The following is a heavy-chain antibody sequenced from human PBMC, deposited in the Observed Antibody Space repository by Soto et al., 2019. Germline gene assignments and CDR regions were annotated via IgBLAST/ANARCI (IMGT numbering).Heavy chain of an antibody. CDR3: ARDRDSYGQPVNMARGEDGMDV. CDR2: IYYSGST. CDR1: GGSISSGGYY. V-gene: IGHV4-31*03. D-gene: IGHD3-10*01. Sequence: SETLSLTCTVSGGSISSGGYYWSWIRQHPGKGLEWIGYIYYSGSTYYNPSLKSRVTMSVDTSKNQFSLKLSSVTAADTAVYYCARDRDSYGQPVNMARGEDGMDVWGEGTTVTVYS. J-gene: IGHJ6*04.